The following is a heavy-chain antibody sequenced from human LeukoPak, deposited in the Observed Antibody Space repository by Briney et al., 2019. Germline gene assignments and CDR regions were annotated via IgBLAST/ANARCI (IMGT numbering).Heavy chain of an antibody. D-gene: IGHD4-17*01. Sequence: SQTLSLTCAISGDSVSSNSAAWNWIRQSPSRGLEWLGRTYYRSKWYNDYAVSVKSRITINPDTSKNQFSLQLNPVTPEDTAVYYCAREAEGHDYGDYLGNYYYYYMDVWGKGTTVTVSS. CDR1: GDSVSSNSAA. J-gene: IGHJ6*03. CDR2: TYYRSKWYN. V-gene: IGHV6-1*01. CDR3: AREAEGHDYGDYLGNYYYYYMDV.